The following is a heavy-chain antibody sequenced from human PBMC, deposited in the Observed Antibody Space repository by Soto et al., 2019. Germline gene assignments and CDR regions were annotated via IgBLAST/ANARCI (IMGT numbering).Heavy chain of an antibody. Sequence: QVQLVQSGAEVEKPGASVTVSCTASGYTFSTYGIHWVRQAPGQRLEWMGWINAGNGNTKYSETFQGRVTFTRDASASTAYMELSSLRSEDTAVYYCARVGSGFSSPWYYFDHWGQGTLVTVSS. CDR2: INAGNGNT. CDR1: GYTFSTYG. V-gene: IGHV1-3*01. D-gene: IGHD6-13*01. CDR3: ARVGSGFSSPWYYFDH. J-gene: IGHJ4*02.